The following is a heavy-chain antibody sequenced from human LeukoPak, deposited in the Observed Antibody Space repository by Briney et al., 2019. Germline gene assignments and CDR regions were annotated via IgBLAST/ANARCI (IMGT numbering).Heavy chain of an antibody. CDR3: ARGGCSGGSCYPNQLDY. CDR1: GYTFTGYY. CDR2: INPNSGGT. Sequence: ASVKVSCKASGYTFTGYYMHWVRQAPGQGLEWMGRINPNSGGTNYAQKLQGRVTMTRDTSISTAYMELSRLRSDDTAVYYCARGGCSGGSCYPNQLDYWGQGTLVTVSS. D-gene: IGHD2-15*01. V-gene: IGHV1-2*06. J-gene: IGHJ4*02.